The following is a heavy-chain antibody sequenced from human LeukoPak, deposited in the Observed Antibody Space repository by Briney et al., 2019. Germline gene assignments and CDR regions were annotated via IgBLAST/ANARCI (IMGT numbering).Heavy chain of an antibody. V-gene: IGHV1-18*04. CDR2: TSAYNGNT. Sequence: GASVKVSCKASGYTFTSYGISWVRQAPGQGLEWMGWTSAYNGNTNYAQKLQGRVTMTTDTSTSTAYMELRSLRSDDTAVYYCVRGLASGYGSGSYSDYWGQGTLVTVSS. D-gene: IGHD3-10*01. CDR1: GYTFTSYG. J-gene: IGHJ4*02. CDR3: VRGLASGYGSGSYSDY.